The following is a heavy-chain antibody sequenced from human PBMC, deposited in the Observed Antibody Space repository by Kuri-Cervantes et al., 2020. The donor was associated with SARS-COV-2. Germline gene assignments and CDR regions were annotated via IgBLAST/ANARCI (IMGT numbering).Heavy chain of an antibody. CDR3: ARDEDSSGSDY. CDR1: GYTFTGYY. V-gene: IGHV1-2*04. D-gene: IGHD6-19*01. CDR2: INPNSGGT. Sequence: ASVKVSCKVSGYTFTGYYMHWVRQAPGQGLEWMGWINPNSGGTNYAQKFQGWVTMTRDTSISTAYMELSRLRSDDTAVYYCARDEDSSGSDYWGQGTLVTVSS. J-gene: IGHJ4*02.